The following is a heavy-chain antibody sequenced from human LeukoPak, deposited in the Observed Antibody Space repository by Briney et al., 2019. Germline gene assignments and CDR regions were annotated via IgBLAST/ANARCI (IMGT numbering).Heavy chain of an antibody. CDR3: ARDGTLYSSSCPDC. CDR2: ISSIVTYI. Sequence: RGSLRLSCTASGFTFSDYSMNWVRQAPRKGLEWVSSISSIVTYIFYADSVKGRFTISRDNAKNSLYLEMNSLRTEDTAVYYCARDGTLYSSSCPDCWGQGTLVTVSS. V-gene: IGHV3-21*01. D-gene: IGHD6-13*01. J-gene: IGHJ4*02. CDR1: GFTFSDYS.